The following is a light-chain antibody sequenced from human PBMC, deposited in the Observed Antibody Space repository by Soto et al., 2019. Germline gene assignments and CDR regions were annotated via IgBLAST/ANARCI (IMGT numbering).Light chain of an antibody. J-gene: IGKJ5*01. Sequence: EIVLTRSPGTLSLSPGERATLSCRASQSVGSDYLAWYQQKPGQAPRLLIYGASIRATGIPDRFSGSGSGTEFTLTINSLQSEDFVVYYCQQYDNWPPTLGQGTRLEIK. CDR3: QQYDNWPPT. V-gene: IGKV3-20*01. CDR2: GAS. CDR1: QSVGSDY.